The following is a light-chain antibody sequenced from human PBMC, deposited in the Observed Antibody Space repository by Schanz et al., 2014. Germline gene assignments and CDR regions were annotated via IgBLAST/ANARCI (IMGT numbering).Light chain of an antibody. V-gene: IGLV2-8*01. J-gene: IGLJ3*02. Sequence: QSALTQPPSASGSPGQSVTISCTGTSSDVGGYTYVSWYQQHPGKAPKLMIYEVSNRPSGVSDRFSGSKSGNTASLTISGLQAEDEADYYCCSYAGSTNLRFGGGTQLTVL. CDR3: CSYAGSTNLR. CDR2: EVS. CDR1: SSDVGGYTY.